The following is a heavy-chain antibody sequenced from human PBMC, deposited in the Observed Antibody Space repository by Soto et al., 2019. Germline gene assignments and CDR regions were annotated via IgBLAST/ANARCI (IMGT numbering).Heavy chain of an antibody. J-gene: IGHJ4*02. Sequence: GGSLRLSCAASGFTFSSYGMSWVRQAPGKGLEWVSAISGSGGSTYYADSVKGRFTISRDNSKNTPYLQMNSLRAEDTAVYYCAKSRIAARRGGLDYWGQGTLVTVSS. CDR1: GFTFSSYG. CDR2: ISGSGGST. CDR3: AKSRIAARRGGLDY. D-gene: IGHD6-6*01. V-gene: IGHV3-23*01.